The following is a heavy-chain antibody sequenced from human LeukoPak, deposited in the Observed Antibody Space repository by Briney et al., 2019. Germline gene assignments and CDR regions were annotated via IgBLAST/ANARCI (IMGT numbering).Heavy chain of an antibody. CDR1: GGSISSSSYY. V-gene: IGHV4-39*07. CDR3: ARLWFGSPLGYFDY. D-gene: IGHD3-10*01. Sequence: SETLSLTCTVSGGSISSSSYYWGWIRQPPGKGLEWFGSIYYSGSTYYNPSLKSRVTISVDKSKNQFSLKLSSVTAADTAVYYCARLWFGSPLGYFDYWGQGTLVSVSS. J-gene: IGHJ4*02. CDR2: IYYSGST.